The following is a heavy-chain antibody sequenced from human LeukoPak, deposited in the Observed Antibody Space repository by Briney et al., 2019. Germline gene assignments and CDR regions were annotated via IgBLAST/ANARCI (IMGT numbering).Heavy chain of an antibody. CDR3: ARDGGYCSSTSCYIGKPDY. V-gene: IGHV1-69*13. CDR2: VIPIFGTA. J-gene: IGHJ4*02. Sequence: SVKVSCKASRGTFSSYAISWVRQAPGQGLEWMGGVIPIFGTANYAQKFQGRVTITADESTSTAYMELSSLRSEDTAVYYCARDGGYCSSTSCYIGKPDYWGQGTLVTVS. D-gene: IGHD2-2*03. CDR1: RGTFSSYA.